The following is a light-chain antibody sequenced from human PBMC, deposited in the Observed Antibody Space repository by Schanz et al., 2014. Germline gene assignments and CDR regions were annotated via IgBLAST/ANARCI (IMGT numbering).Light chain of an antibody. CDR1: SSDVGAYNY. V-gene: IGLV2-11*01. CDR2: DVS. Sequence: QSALTQPRSVSGSPGQSVAISCTGTSSDVGAYNYVSWYQQHPGKAPKLMIYDVSNRPSGVSNRFSGSKSGNTASLTISGVQAEDEADYYCCSYAGSSTWVFGGGTKLTVL. CDR3: CSYAGSSTWV. J-gene: IGLJ3*02.